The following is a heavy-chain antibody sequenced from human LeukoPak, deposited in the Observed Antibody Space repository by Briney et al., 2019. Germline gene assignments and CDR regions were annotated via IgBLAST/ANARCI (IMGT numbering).Heavy chain of an antibody. CDR3: ARGAMTTTSTFDY. CDR2: IYYSGST. CDR1: GGSISSYY. Sequence: KPSETLSLTCTVSGGSISSYYWSWIRRPPGKGLEWIGYIYYSGSTNYNPSLKSRVTLSVDTSKNQFSLKLSSVTAADTAVCYCARGAMTTTSTFDYWGQGTLVTVSS. D-gene: IGHD5-24*01. J-gene: IGHJ4*02. V-gene: IGHV4-59*13.